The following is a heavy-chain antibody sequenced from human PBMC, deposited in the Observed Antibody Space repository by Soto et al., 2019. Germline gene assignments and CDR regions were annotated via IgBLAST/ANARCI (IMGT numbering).Heavy chain of an antibody. CDR3: AKEPVGPDWYFDL. CDR2: IGSRGETYAT. CDR1: GFTFGASA. V-gene: IGHV3-73*01. J-gene: IGHJ2*01. Sequence: GGSLRLSCAASGFTFGASALQWARQASGKGLEWLGRIGSRGETYATTYAASVKGRFTISRDDSKKTAYLQMNSLRAEDTAVYNCAKEPVGPDWYFDLWGRGTLVTVSS.